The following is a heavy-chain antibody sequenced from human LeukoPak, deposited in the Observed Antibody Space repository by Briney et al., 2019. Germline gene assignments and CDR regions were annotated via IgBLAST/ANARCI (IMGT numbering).Heavy chain of an antibody. CDR1: GGSISRSSYY. Sequence: SETLSLTCTVSGGSISRSSYYWGWIRQPPGKGLEWIGSIFYIGYTYYNPSLKSRVTISVDTSKNQFSLKLSSVTAADTAVYYCARLSLGETAMVSAFYYYYYYMDVWGKGTTVTISS. V-gene: IGHV4-39*01. D-gene: IGHD5-18*01. CDR2: IFYIGYT. J-gene: IGHJ6*03. CDR3: ARLSLGETAMVSAFYYYYYYMDV.